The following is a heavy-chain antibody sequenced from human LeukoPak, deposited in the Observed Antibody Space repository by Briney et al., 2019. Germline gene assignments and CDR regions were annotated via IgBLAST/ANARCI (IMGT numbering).Heavy chain of an antibody. D-gene: IGHD1-26*01. J-gene: IGHJ3*02. V-gene: IGHV3-66*01. CDR2: IYSSRGT. CDR1: GFTVSSNY. Sequence: GESLRLSCAASGFTVSSNYMSWVRQAPGKGLEWVSIIYSSRGTNYADSVKGRFTISRDNSKNTLYLQMNSLRAEDTAMYYCATQWDGGAGAFDTWGQGTMVTVSS. CDR3: ATQWDGGAGAFDT.